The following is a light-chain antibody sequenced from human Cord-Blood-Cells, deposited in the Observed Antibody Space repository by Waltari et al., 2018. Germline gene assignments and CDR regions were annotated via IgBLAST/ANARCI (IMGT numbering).Light chain of an antibody. CDR2: WAS. V-gene: IGKV4-1*01. Sequence: DIVTTQSPDSLAVSLGERAPINCKSSQSVLYSSNNKNYLAWYQQKPGQPPKLRIYWASTREAVVPDRFSGSGYGTDFTLTISSLQAEDVAVYYCQQYYSTLWTFGQGTKVEIK. CDR1: QSVLYSSNNKNY. CDR3: QQYYSTLWT. J-gene: IGKJ1*01.